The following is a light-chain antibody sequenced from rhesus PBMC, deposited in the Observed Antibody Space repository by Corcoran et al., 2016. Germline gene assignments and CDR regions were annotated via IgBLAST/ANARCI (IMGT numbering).Light chain of an antibody. CDR3: QHSYGTPLT. Sequence: DIQMTQSPSSLSASVGDRVTITCRASENVNNYLHWYQQKPGKAPKLLIYDASTLQSGVPSRFRGSGSGTDYTFTISSLQPEDVATYYCQHSYGTPLTFGGGTKVEIK. CDR2: DAS. V-gene: IGKV1-74*01. J-gene: IGKJ4*01. CDR1: ENVNNY.